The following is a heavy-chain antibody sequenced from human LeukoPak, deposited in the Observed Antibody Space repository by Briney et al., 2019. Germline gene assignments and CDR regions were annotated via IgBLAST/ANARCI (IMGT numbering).Heavy chain of an antibody. CDR2: FDPEDGET. J-gene: IGHJ4*02. CDR3: ATDSPRIAAAGHFDY. D-gene: IGHD6-13*01. Sequence: ASVKASCKVSGYTLTELSMHWVRQAPGKGLEWMGGFDPEDGETIYAQKFQGRVTMTEDTSTDTAYMELSSLRSEDTAVYYCATDSPRIAAAGHFDYWGQGTLVTVSS. CDR1: GYTLTELS. V-gene: IGHV1-24*01.